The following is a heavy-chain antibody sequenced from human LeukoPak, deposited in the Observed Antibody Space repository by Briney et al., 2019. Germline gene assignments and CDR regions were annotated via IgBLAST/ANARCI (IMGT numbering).Heavy chain of an antibody. D-gene: IGHD1-26*01. CDR1: GYTFTSYA. V-gene: IGHV7-4-1*02. CDR3: ARAPPVRIVGATGLDY. Sequence: ASVKVSCKASGYTFTSYAMNWVRQAPGQGLEWMGWISTNTGNPTHAQGFTGRFVFSLDTSVSTAYLQISSLKAEDTAVYYCARAPPVRIVGATGLDYWGQGTLVTVSS. J-gene: IGHJ4*02. CDR2: ISTNTGNP.